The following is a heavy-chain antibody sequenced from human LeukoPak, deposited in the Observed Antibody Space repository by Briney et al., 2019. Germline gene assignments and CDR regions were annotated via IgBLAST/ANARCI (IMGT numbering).Heavy chain of an antibody. Sequence: GGSLRLSCAASGFTFSSYSMNWVRQAPGKGLEWVSYISSSSSTIYYADSVKGRFTISRDNAKNSLYLQMNSLRAEDTAVYYCARSPGRPPPGLGIWGQGTLVTVSS. CDR1: GFTFSSYS. J-gene: IGHJ4*02. D-gene: IGHD3/OR15-3a*01. V-gene: IGHV3-48*01. CDR2: ISSSSSTI. CDR3: ARSPGRPPPGLGI.